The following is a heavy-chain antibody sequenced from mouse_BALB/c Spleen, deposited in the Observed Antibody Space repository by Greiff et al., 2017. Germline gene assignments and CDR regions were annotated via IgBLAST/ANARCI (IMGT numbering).Heavy chain of an antibody. V-gene: IGHV5-6-3*01. CDR2: INSNGGST. CDR1: GFTFSSYG. J-gene: IGHJ2*01. Sequence: EVKVVESGGGLVQPGGSLKLSCAASGFTFSSYGMSWVRQTPDKRLELVATINSNGGSTYYPDSVKGRFTISRDNAKNTLYLQMSSLKSEDTAMYYCARDGGWLLLFDYWGQGTTLTVSS. D-gene: IGHD2-3*01. CDR3: ARDGGWLLLFDY.